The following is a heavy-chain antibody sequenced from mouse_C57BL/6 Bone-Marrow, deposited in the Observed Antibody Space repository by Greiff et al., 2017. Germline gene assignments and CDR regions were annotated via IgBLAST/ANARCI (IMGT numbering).Heavy chain of an antibody. V-gene: IGHV1-82*01. CDR2: IYPGDGDT. J-gene: IGHJ2*01. Sequence: QVHVKQSGPELVKPGASVKISCKASGYAFSSSWMNWVKQRPGKGLEWIGRIYPGDGDTNYNGKFKGKATLTADKSSSTAYMQHSSLTAEDSAVYFCATTVVATFDYWGQGTTLTVSS. CDR1: GYAFSSSW. CDR3: ATTVVATFDY. D-gene: IGHD1-1*01.